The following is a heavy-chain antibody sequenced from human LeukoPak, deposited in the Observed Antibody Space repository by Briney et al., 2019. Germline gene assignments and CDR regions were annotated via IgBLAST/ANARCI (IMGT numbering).Heavy chain of an antibody. Sequence: SETLSLTCTVSGGSISSSSYYWGWIRQPPGTGLEWIGSIYYSGSTYYNPSLKSRVTISVDTSKNQFSLKLSSVTAADTAVYYCASPRAAAGLFDIWGQGTMVTVSS. D-gene: IGHD6-13*01. V-gene: IGHV4-39*01. CDR2: IYYSGST. CDR1: GGSISSSSYY. CDR3: ASPRAAAGLFDI. J-gene: IGHJ3*02.